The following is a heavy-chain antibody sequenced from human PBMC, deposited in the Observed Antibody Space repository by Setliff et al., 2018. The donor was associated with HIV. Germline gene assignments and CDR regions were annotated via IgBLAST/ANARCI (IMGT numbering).Heavy chain of an antibody. CDR3: GRDGDGYNYNYYYGMDV. D-gene: IGHD5-12*01. Sequence: LSLTCTVSGGSISSGDYYWTWVRQPPGKGLEWIGYIYYSGSTYYNPSLKSRVTISVDTSKNQFSMKMSSVTAADTAVYYCGRDGDGYNYNYYYGMDVWGQGTLVTVSS. CDR2: IYYSGST. CDR1: GGSISSGDYY. J-gene: IGHJ6*02. V-gene: IGHV4-30-4*08.